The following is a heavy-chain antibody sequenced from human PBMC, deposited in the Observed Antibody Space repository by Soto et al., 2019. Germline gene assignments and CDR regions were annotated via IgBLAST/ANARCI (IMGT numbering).Heavy chain of an antibody. D-gene: IGHD6-19*01. V-gene: IGHV3-33*01. CDR1: GFTFSSYG. Sequence: QVQLLESGGGVVQPGRSLRLSCAASGFTFSSYGMHWVRQAPGKGLEWVAVIWYDGSNKYYADSVKGRFTISRDNSKNTLYLQMNSLRAEDTAVYYCARDGGYSSGWYDGWGQGTLVTVSS. J-gene: IGHJ5*02. CDR3: ARDGGYSSGWYDG. CDR2: IWYDGSNK.